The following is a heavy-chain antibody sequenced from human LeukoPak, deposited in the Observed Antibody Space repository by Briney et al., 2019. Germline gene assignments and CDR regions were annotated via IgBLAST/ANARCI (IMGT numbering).Heavy chain of an antibody. D-gene: IGHD3-3*01. CDR2: IIPIFGTA. CDR1: GYTFTSYD. J-gene: IGHJ6*02. Sequence: GASVKVSCKASGYTFTSYDISWVRQAPGQGLEWMGGIIPIFGTANYAQKFQGRVTITADESTSTAYMELSSLRSEDTAVYYCARFIAGEDFWSGYYQPLDYYYGMDVWGQGTTVTVSS. CDR3: ARFIAGEDFWSGYYQPLDYYYGMDV. V-gene: IGHV1-69*13.